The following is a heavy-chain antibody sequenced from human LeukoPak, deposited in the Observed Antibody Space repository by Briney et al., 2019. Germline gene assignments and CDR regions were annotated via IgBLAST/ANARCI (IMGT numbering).Heavy chain of an antibody. J-gene: IGHJ4*02. CDR1: GYTFTSYD. V-gene: IGHV1-8*01. D-gene: IGHD6-6*01. CDR2: MNPNSGNT. CDR3: ARGVVRIAARRHWYYFDY. Sequence: GASVKVSCKASGYTFTSYDINWVRQATGQGLEWMGWMNPNSGNTGYAQKFQGRVTMTRNTSISTAYMELSSLRSEDTAVYYCARGVVRIAARRHWYYFDYWGQGTLVTVSS.